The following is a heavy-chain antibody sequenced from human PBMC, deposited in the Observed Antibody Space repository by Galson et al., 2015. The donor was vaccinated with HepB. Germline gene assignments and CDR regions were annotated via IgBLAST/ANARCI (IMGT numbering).Heavy chain of an antibody. D-gene: IGHD2-15*01. Sequence: SLRLSCAASGFTFSSYGMHWVRQAPGKGLEWVAVISYDGSNKYYADSVKGRFTISRDNSKNTLYLQMNSLRAEDTAVYYCARELGYCSGGSCYSNPFDPWGQGTLVTVSS. CDR3: ARELGYCSGGSCYSNPFDP. CDR2: ISYDGSNK. J-gene: IGHJ5*02. V-gene: IGHV3-30*03. CDR1: GFTFSSYG.